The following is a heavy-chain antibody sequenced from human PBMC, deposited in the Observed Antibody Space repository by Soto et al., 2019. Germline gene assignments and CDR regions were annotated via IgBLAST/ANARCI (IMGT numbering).Heavy chain of an antibody. CDR1: GFTFSTYA. CDR3: AKTSQAPSGYYREGFFDY. D-gene: IGHD3-3*01. J-gene: IGHJ4*02. V-gene: IGHV3-23*01. CDR2: FSGSGGST. Sequence: GGSLRLSCATSGFTFSTYAMSWVRQAPGKGLEWVSTFSGSGGSTYYADSVRGRFTISRDNSKNTLYLQMNILRADDTAVYYCAKTSQAPSGYYREGFFDYWGQGSLVTVSS.